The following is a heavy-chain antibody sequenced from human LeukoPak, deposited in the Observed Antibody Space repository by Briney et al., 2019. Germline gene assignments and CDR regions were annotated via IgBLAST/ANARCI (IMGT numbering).Heavy chain of an antibody. CDR3: SKWKAIVLVPAARSPIDY. CDR2: ISGSGDST. D-gene: IGHD2-2*01. CDR1: GFTFSNYA. Sequence: GGSLRLSCATSGFTFSNYAMSWVRQAPGKGLEWVSGISGSGDSTNYAESVKGRFTISRDNSKNTLYLQMNSLRAEDTAVYYCSKWKAIVLVPAARSPIDYWGQGTLVTVSS. J-gene: IGHJ4*02. V-gene: IGHV3-23*01.